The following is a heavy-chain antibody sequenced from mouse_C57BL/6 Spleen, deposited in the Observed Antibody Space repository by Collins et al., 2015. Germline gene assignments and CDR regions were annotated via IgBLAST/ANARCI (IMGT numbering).Heavy chain of an antibody. D-gene: IGHD1-1*01. CDR1: GYTFTDYE. V-gene: IGHV1-15*01. CDR2: IDPETGGT. CDR3: TRSEVFYYGHSPYYFDY. J-gene: IGHJ2*01. Sequence: QVQLQQSGAELVRPGASVTLSCKASGYTFTDYEMYWVKQTPVHGLEWIGAIDPETGGTAYNQKFKGKAMLTADSSSNTAFMELRSLTSEDSAVYHCTRSEVFYYGHSPYYFDYWGQGTTLTVSS.